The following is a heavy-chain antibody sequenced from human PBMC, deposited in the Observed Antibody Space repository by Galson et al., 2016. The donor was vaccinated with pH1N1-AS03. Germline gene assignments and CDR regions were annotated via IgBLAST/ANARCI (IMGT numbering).Heavy chain of an antibody. D-gene: IGHD1-26*01. CDR3: ARGVGATSYNFYAMDV. Sequence: SLRLSCAASGFSLGNYWMTWVRQAPGNGLEWLANIKRDGEKKHYVDSVKGRFTSSTDNAKNSLYLEMNSLRAEDTAVYYCARGVGATSYNFYAMDVWGQGTTVTVSS. CDR1: GFSLGNYW. CDR2: IKRDGEKK. J-gene: IGHJ6*02. V-gene: IGHV3-7*01.